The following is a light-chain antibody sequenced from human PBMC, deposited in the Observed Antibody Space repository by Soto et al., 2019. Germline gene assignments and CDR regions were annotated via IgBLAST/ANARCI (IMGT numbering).Light chain of an antibody. CDR1: QTISSC. V-gene: IGKV1-5*03. CDR2: KAS. J-gene: IGKJ1*01. Sequence: DIQMTQSPSTLSGSVGDRVTITCRASQTISSCLAWYQQKPGKAPKLLIYKASTLQSGVPSRFSGSGSGTEFTLTISSLQPDDFATYYCQQYYSFPRTFGQGTKVDIK. CDR3: QQYYSFPRT.